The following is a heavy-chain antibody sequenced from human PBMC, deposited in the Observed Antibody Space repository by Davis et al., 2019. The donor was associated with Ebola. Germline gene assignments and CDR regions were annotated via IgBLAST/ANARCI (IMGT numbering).Heavy chain of an antibody. CDR1: GGSISSGGYS. Sequence: PSETLSLTCAVSGGSISSGGYSWSWIRQPPGKGLEWIGYIYHSGSTYYNPSLKSRVTISVDRSKNQFSLKLSSVTAADTAVYYCARGTYSSSWYLGFRDYYYYMDVWGKGTTVTVSS. CDR3: ARGTYSSSWYLGFRDYYYYMDV. CDR2: IYHSGST. V-gene: IGHV4-30-2*01. D-gene: IGHD6-13*01. J-gene: IGHJ6*03.